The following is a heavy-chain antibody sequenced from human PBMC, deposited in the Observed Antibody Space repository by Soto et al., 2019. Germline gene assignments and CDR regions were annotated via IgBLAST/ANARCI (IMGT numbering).Heavy chain of an antibody. CDR3: ASITIAAAGTFGY. CDR2: INHSGST. J-gene: IGHJ4*02. V-gene: IGHV4-34*01. Sequence: SETLSLTCAVYGGSFSGYYWSWIRQPPGKGLEWIGEINHSGSTNYNPSLKSRVTISVDTSKNQFSLKLSSVTAADTAVYYRASITIAAAGTFGYWGQGTLVTVSS. D-gene: IGHD6-13*01. CDR1: GGSFSGYY.